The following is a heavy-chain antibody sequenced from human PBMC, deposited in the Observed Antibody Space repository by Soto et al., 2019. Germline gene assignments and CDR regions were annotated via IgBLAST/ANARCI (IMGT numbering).Heavy chain of an antibody. CDR1: GGSLFVDY. J-gene: IGHJ5*02. CDR2: INSDGNT. CDR3: ARARRLENWFDP. Sequence: PSETLSLTSTVSGGSLFVDYCTWIRQPAGGGLEWIGRINSDGNTNYSPSLKSRVTMSVDPSRKHFSLNLTSVTAADTASYFCARARRLENWFDPWGPGIQVTVSS. D-gene: IGHD5-12*01. V-gene: IGHV4-4*07.